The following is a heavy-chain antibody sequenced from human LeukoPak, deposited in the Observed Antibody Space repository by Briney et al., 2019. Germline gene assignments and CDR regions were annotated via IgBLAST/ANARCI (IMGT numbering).Heavy chain of an antibody. J-gene: IGHJ3*02. CDR1: GYTFTSYY. Sequence: GASVKVSCKGSGYTFTSYYMHWVRQAPGQGLEWMGIINPSGGSTSYAQKFQGRVTMTRDTSTSTVYMELSSLRSEDTAVYYCARVLPKVLVPAANHAFGIWGQGTMVTVSS. D-gene: IGHD2-2*01. CDR3: ARVLPKVLVPAANHAFGI. V-gene: IGHV1-46*01. CDR2: INPSGGST.